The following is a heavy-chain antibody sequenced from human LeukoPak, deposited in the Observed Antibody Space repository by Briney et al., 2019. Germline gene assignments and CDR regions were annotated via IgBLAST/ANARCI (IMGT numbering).Heavy chain of an antibody. J-gene: IGHJ3*02. Sequence: SVKVSCKASGGTFSSYAISWVRQAPGQGLEWMGGIIPIFGTANYAQRFQGRVTITTDESTSTAYMELSSLRSEDTAVYYCARDRTSLGYCSGGSCRYDAFDIWGQGTMVTVSS. CDR1: GGTFSSYA. CDR3: ARDRTSLGYCSGGSCRYDAFDI. CDR2: IIPIFGTA. D-gene: IGHD2-15*01. V-gene: IGHV1-69*05.